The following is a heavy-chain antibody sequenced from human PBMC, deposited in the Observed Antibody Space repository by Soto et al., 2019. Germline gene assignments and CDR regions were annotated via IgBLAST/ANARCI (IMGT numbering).Heavy chain of an antibody. J-gene: IGHJ4*02. D-gene: IGHD6-19*01. CDR3: ARYSSGWYYFDY. Sequence: QLQLQESGPGLVKPSETLSLTCTVSGGSISSSSYYWGWIRQPPGKGLEWIGSIYYSGSTYYNPSLKSRVTVPVDTSKNQSSLKLSSVTAADTAVYYCARYSSGWYYFDYWGQGTLVTVSS. CDR2: IYYSGST. V-gene: IGHV4-39*01. CDR1: GGSISSSSYY.